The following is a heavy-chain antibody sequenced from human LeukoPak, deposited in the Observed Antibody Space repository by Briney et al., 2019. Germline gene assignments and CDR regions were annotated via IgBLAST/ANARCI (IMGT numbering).Heavy chain of an antibody. J-gene: IGHJ4*02. CDR2: ISSLSNYM. CDR1: GFMFSKAW. D-gene: IGHD3-22*01. CDR3: ASLDSSGPC. V-gene: IGHV3-21*01. Sequence: GGSLRLSCVASGFMFSKAWMSWVRQAPGKGLEWVSSISSLSNYMYYADSVRGRFTISRDNAKNSLYLQMNSLRAEDTAVYYCASLDSSGPCWGQGTLVTVSS.